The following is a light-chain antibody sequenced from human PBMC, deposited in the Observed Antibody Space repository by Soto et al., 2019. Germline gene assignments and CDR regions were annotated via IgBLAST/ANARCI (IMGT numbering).Light chain of an antibody. Sequence: DVVMTQSPLPLPVTLGQPASISCRSSRSLVYSDGNTSLNWFQQRPGQSPRRLIFEVSNRDSGVPDRFCGSASGTDFTLKISRVEAEDVGVYYCPKATHWPHTLGYGTKVNIK. CDR2: EVS. J-gene: IGKJ1*01. CDR3: PKATHWPHT. CDR1: RSLVYSDGNTS. V-gene: IGKV2-30*01.